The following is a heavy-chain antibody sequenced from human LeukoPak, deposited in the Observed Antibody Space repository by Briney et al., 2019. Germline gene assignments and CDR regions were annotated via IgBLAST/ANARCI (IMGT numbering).Heavy chain of an antibody. CDR1: GYTFTSYY. V-gene: IGHV1-69*13. Sequence: SVKVSCRACGYTFTSYYMHWVRQATGQELEWMGGIIPIFGTANYAQKFQGRVTITADESTSTAYMELSSLRSEDTAVYYCARGQGRFLEWFYWGQGTLVTVSS. CDR2: IIPIFGTA. J-gene: IGHJ4*02. D-gene: IGHD3-3*01. CDR3: ARGQGRFLEWFY.